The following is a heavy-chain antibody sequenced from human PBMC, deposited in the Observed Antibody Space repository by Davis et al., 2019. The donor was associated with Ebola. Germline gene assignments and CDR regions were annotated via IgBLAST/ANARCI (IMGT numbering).Heavy chain of an antibody. D-gene: IGHD3-16*02. CDR1: GFTFSSYD. V-gene: IGHV3-13*01. Sequence: GESLKISSAASGFTFSSYDMQWVRPATGKGLEWVSAIGTAGDTYYPGSVKGRFTISRENAKNSLYLQMNSLRAGDTAVYYCARARDYIWGSYRQPNWYFDLWGRGTLVTVSS. CDR3: ARARDYIWGSYRQPNWYFDL. CDR2: IGTAGDT. J-gene: IGHJ2*01.